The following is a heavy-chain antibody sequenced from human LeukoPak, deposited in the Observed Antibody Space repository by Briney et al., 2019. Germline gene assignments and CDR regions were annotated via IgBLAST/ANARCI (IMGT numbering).Heavy chain of an antibody. Sequence: ASVKVSCKASGYTFTSYYMHWVRQAPGQGLEWMGIINPSGGSTSYAQKFQGRATMTRDTFTSTVYMELSSLRSEDTAVYYCASSRDGYNTIENWGQGTLVTVSS. CDR3: ASSRDGYNTIEN. V-gene: IGHV1-46*01. D-gene: IGHD5-24*01. CDR1: GYTFTSYY. CDR2: INPSGGST. J-gene: IGHJ4*02.